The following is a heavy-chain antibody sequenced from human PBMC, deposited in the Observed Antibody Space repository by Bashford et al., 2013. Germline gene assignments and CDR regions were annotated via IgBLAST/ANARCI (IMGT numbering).Heavy chain of an antibody. D-gene: IGHD5-12*01. CDR2: ISAHNGNT. CDR3: QRGDSGYDLGRDAFDI. Sequence: ASVKVSCKASGYTFTSYGISWVRQAPGQGLEWMGWISAHNGNTKYAQKLQGRVTMTTDTSTSTAYMELRSLRSDDTAVYYCQRGDSGYDLGRDAFDIWGQGTMVTVSS. CDR1: GYTFTSYG. J-gene: IGHJ3*02. V-gene: IGHV1-18*01.